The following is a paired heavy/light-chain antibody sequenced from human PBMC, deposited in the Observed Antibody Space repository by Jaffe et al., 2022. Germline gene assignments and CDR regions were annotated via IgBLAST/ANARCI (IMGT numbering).Light chain of an antibody. CDR3: AAWDDSLSGHAV. J-gene: IGLJ7*01. Sequence: QSVLTQPPSASGTPGQRVTISCSGSSSNIGSNYVYWYQQLPGTAPKLLIYRNNQRPSGVPDRFSGSKSGTSASLAISGLRSEDEADYYCAAWDDSLSGHAVFGGGTQLTVL. CDR1: SSNIGSNY. V-gene: IGLV1-47*01. CDR2: RNN.
Heavy chain of an antibody. J-gene: IGHJ4*02. Sequence: EVQLLESGGGLVQPGGSLRLSCAASGFTFSSYAMSWVRQAPGKGLEWVSAISGSGGSTYYADSVKGRFTISRDNSKNTLYLQMNSLRAEDTAVYYCASMAILEWLLQRIGLDDYFDYWGQGTLVTVSS. D-gene: IGHD3-3*01. CDR2: ISGSGGST. CDR3: ASMAILEWLLQRIGLDDYFDY. V-gene: IGHV3-23*01. CDR1: GFTFSSYA.